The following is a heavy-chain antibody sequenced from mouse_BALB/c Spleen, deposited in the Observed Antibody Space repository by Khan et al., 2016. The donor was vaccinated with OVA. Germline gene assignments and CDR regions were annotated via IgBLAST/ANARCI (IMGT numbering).Heavy chain of an antibody. J-gene: IGHJ3*01. V-gene: IGHV3-2*02. Sequence: DVQLQESGPGLVKPSQSLSLTCTVTGYSITSEYAWNWIRQFPGNKLEWMGYINYSGNTRFNPSLTSRTSITRDTSKNQFFLQLNSVTTEDTATYYCERKDYYDYDPFPYWGQGTLVTVSA. CDR1: GYSITSEYA. D-gene: IGHD2-4*01. CDR3: ERKDYYDYDPFPY. CDR2: INYSGNT.